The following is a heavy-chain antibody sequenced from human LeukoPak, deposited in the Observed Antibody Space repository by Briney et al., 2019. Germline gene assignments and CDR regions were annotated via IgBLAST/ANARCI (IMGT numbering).Heavy chain of an antibody. Sequence: SETLSLTCTVSGVTISSYYWSWIRQPPGQGLEWIGCIYYSGSNNYNPSFKRRVTTSVNTSKKHFFLKLSPVHAADTAGYYYAKIAPGEYARERFNWFDAWGQGALVTVSS. CDR2: IYYSGSN. CDR1: GVTISSYY. CDR3: AKIAPGEYARERFNWFDA. J-gene: IGHJ5*02. D-gene: IGHD4-17*01. V-gene: IGHV4-59*08.